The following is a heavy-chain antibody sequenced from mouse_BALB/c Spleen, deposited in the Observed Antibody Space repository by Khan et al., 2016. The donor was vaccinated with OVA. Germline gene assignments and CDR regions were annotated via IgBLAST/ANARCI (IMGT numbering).Heavy chain of an antibody. CDR2: ITYSGST. CDR3: ARGLRYFDY. J-gene: IGHJ2*01. CDR1: GYSITSAYA. V-gene: IGHV3-2*02. D-gene: IGHD3-1*01. Sequence: EVQLQESGPGLVKPSQSLSLTCTVTGYSITSAYAWNWIRQFPGDKLEWMGYITYSGSTNYNPSLKSRISITRDTSKNQFFLQLNSVTTEDTATYDCARGLRYFDYWGQGTTLTVSS.